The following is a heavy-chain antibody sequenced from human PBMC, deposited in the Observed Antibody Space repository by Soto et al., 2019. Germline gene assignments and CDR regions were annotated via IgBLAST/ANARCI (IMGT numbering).Heavy chain of an antibody. CDR1: GDTYTSYD. Sequence: GASVKASSKAPGDTYTSYDLNWLRQATRQGLEWMGWMNPNSGNTGYAQKFQGRVTMTRNTSISTAYMELSSLRSEDTAVYYCARGERITSFGVALPYYYYLDVWGKGTTVTVSS. CDR2: MNPNSGNT. V-gene: IGHV1-8*01. CDR3: ARGERITSFGVALPYYYYLDV. J-gene: IGHJ6*03. D-gene: IGHD3-3*01.